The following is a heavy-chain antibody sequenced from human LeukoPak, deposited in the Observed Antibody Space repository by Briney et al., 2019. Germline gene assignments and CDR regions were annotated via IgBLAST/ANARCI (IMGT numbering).Heavy chain of an antibody. D-gene: IGHD3-22*01. CDR2: IYYSGST. Sequence: SETLSLTCTVSGGPISSYYWSWIRQPPGKGLEWIGYIYYSGSTNYNPSLKSRVTISVDTSKNQFSLKLSSVTAADTAVYYCAGSESYYYDSSGYYRHFDYWGQGTLVTVSS. V-gene: IGHV4-59*08. CDR1: GGPISSYY. CDR3: AGSESYYYDSSGYYRHFDY. J-gene: IGHJ4*02.